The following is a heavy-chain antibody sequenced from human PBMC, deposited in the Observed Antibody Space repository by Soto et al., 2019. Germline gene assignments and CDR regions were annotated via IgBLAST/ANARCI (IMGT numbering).Heavy chain of an antibody. CDR2: IYWNDKE. V-gene: IGHV2-5*01. D-gene: IGHD1-1*01. J-gene: IGHJ4*02. Sequence: QITLKESGPTLVKSTQTLTLTCTFSGFSLTTSGVGVAWIRQPPGKALEWLSLIYWNDKERYNPSLKNSLTITTDTSKNQVLLTMTAMDPVDAGTYYCARAGTLDLDHLDFWGQGTPVTVSS. CDR1: GFSLTTSGVG. CDR3: ARAGTLDLDHLDF.